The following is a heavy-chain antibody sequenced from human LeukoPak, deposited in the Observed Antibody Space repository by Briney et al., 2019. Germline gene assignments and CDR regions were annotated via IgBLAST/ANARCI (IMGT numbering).Heavy chain of an antibody. CDR1: GGTFISYA. CDR3: ARDPGSGSYYGFDY. CDR2: IIPIFGTA. V-gene: IGHV1-69*01. D-gene: IGHD3-10*01. J-gene: IGHJ4*02. Sequence: ASVTVSCKASGGTFISYAISWVRQAPGQGLEWMGGIIPIFGTANYAQKFQGRVTITADESTSTAYMELSSLRSEDTAVYYCARDPGSGSYYGFDYWGQGTLVTVSS.